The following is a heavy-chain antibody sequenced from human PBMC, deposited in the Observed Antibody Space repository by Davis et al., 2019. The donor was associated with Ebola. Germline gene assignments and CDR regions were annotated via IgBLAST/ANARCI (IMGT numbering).Heavy chain of an antibody. CDR1: GYTFTGYN. Sequence: ASVKVSCKASGYTFTGYNMHWVRQAPGQGLEWMGWINPNSGGTNYAQKFQGWVTMTRDTSISTAYMGLSRLRSDDTAVYYCARVTRRPAQNVLLWFGDSYGMDVWGQGTTVTVSS. CDR3: ARVTRRPAQNVLLWFGDSYGMDV. V-gene: IGHV1-2*04. J-gene: IGHJ6*02. CDR2: INPNSGGT. D-gene: IGHD3-10*01.